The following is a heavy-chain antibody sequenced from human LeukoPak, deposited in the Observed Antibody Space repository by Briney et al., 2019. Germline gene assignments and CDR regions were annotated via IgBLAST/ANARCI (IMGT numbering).Heavy chain of an antibody. CDR3: ARVLVPAATYYYYYYMDV. CDR1: GGSISSGGYY. D-gene: IGHD2-2*01. CDR2: IYYSGST. V-gene: IGHV4-61*08. Sequence: SETLSLTCTVSGGSISSGGYYWSWIRQPPGKGLEWIGYIYYSGSTNYNPSLKSRVTISVDTSKNQFSLKLSSVTAADTAVYYCARVLVPAATYYYYYYMDVWGKGTTVTVSS. J-gene: IGHJ6*03.